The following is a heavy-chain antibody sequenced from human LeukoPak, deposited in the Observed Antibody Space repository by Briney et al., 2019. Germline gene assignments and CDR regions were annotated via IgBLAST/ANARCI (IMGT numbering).Heavy chain of an antibody. CDR1: GFTLSSYS. Sequence: GGSLRLSCAASGFTLSSYSMSSVRQAPGKGLEWVSSISEDSNYIYYADSVEGRFTISRDNAKNSLYLQMNSLRAEDTAVYYCARSPPALRYFDYWGQGTLVTVSS. V-gene: IGHV3-21*04. J-gene: IGHJ4*02. CDR3: ARSPPALRYFDY. CDR2: ISEDSNYI.